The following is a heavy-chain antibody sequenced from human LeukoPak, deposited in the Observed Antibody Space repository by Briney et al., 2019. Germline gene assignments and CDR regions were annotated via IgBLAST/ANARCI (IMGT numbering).Heavy chain of an antibody. CDR1: GGSISSYY. D-gene: IGHD6-19*01. J-gene: IGHJ4*02. Sequence: SETLSLTCTVSGGSISSYYWSWIRQPPGKGLEWIANIDYSGNTIYNPALKSRVTMSVDTSKNQFSLNLTSVIAADTAVYYCAREGKLTGYFGGLGFNYWGQGILVTVSS. V-gene: IGHV4-59*01. CDR3: AREGKLTGYFGGLGFNY. CDR2: IDYSGNT.